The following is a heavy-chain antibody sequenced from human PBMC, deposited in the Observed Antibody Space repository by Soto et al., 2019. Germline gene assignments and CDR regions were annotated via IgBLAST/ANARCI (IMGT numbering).Heavy chain of an antibody. D-gene: IGHD6-19*01. CDR3: ARRPVAGTGSHFDS. Sequence: PSETLSLTCAVSGGSISSGNWWSWVRQPPGKGLEWIGEIYLSGSTNYNPSFWGRVTISVDKSKNRFSLKLPSVTAADTAVYYCARRPVAGTGSHFDSWGQGTLVTVSS. J-gene: IGHJ4*02. CDR2: IYLSGST. CDR1: GGSISSGNW. V-gene: IGHV4-4*02.